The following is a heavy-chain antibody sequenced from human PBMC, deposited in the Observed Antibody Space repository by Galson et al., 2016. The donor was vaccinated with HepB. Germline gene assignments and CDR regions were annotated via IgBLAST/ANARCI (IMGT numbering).Heavy chain of an antibody. CDR3: AKDRGMEHHDYHFDF. CDR2: IYGGGNDP. D-gene: IGHD3-16*01. V-gene: IGHV3-23*05. CDR1: GFTFSSFA. J-gene: IGHJ4*02. Sequence: SLRLSCAASGFTFSSFAMSWVRQAPGKGLERVSSIYGGGNDPSYADSVKGRFTISRDNSKSTLYLQMNSLRAEDTAVYYCAKDRGMEHHDYHFDFWGQGAQVTVSS.